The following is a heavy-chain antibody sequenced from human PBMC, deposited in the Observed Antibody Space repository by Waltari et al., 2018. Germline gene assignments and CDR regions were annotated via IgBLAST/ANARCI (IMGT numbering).Heavy chain of an antibody. CDR3: ARRDHDFWRGYFNI. V-gene: IGHV3-74*01. Sequence: EVQLVESGGGLVQPGGSLSLSCAASGLSFSPYWMHWVRQGPGKGLVWVSRINGDESTTNYADSVKGRFTISRDNAKNTLYLQMNSLRAEDTAVYYCARRDHDFWRGYFNIWGQGTTVTVSS. J-gene: IGHJ6*02. CDR2: INGDESTT. D-gene: IGHD3-3*01. CDR1: GLSFSPYW.